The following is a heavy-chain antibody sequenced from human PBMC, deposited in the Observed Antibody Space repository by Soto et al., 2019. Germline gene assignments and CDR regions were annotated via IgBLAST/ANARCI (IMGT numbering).Heavy chain of an antibody. CDR3: ASDRGGSRGDFDY. CDR1: GFTFSSYA. CDR2: ISYDGSNK. J-gene: IGHJ4*02. D-gene: IGHD3-16*01. V-gene: IGHV3-30-3*01. Sequence: QVQLVESGGGVVQPGRSLRLSCAASGFTFSSYAMHWVRQAPGKGLEWVAVISYDGSNKYYADSVKGRFTISRDNSKNTLYLQMNSLRAEDTAVYYCASDRGGSRGDFDYWGQGTLVTVSS.